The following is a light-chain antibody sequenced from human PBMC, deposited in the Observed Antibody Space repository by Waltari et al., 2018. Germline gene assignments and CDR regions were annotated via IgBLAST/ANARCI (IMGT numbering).Light chain of an antibody. CDR1: VLRRYF. CDR3: HSRDASGVGGS. Sequence: SSELPPDPAVSVAMGQTHPIPCQGTVLRRYFTSWYQQRPGQSPILIMYDKNNRPPGVPDRFSGSNSDNTASLTITGAQAEDEASYYCHSRDASGVGGSFGGGTKLTVL. J-gene: IGLJ2*01. V-gene: IGLV3-19*01. CDR2: DKN.